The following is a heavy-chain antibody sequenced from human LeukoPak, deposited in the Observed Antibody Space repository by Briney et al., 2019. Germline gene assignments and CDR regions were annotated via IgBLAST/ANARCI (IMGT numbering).Heavy chain of an antibody. CDR2: INAGNGNT. CDR1: GYTFTGYY. CDR3: ARALVGVDAFDI. D-gene: IGHD1-26*01. Sequence: ASVKVSCKASGYTFTGYYMHWVRQAPGQGLEWMGWINAGNGNTKYSQEFQGRVTITRDTSASTAYMELSSLRSEDMAVYYCARALVGVDAFDIWGQGTMVTVSS. J-gene: IGHJ3*02. V-gene: IGHV1-3*03.